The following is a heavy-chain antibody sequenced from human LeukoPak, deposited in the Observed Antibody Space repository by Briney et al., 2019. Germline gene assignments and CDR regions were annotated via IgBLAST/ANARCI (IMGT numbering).Heavy chain of an antibody. V-gene: IGHV3-74*03. CDR3: SRDKKSGESSEIDY. J-gene: IGHJ4*02. D-gene: IGHD3-10*01. Sequence: GGSLRLSCAASGFTFSNYWVHWVRQAPGNGLVRVSSINRDGSTTKYADSVKGRFTVSRDNAKNTLNLQMNSLRTEDTAVYYCSRDKKSGESSEIDYWGQGTLVTVSS. CDR2: INRDGSTT. CDR1: GFTFSNYW.